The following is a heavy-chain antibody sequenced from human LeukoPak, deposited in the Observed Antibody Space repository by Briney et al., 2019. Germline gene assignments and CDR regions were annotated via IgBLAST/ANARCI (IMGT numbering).Heavy chain of an antibody. J-gene: IGHJ5*02. CDR3: ARAQQLVDNWFDP. Sequence: GGSLRLSCAASGFTFNRYAMNWIRQAPGKGLEWVASLSYHARNDDYADSVKGRFTISRDNSRNTLYLQMDSLRPDDTAVYYCARAQQLVDNWFDPWGQGTLVTVSS. D-gene: IGHD6-13*01. V-gene: IGHV3-30*04. CDR1: GFTFNRYA. CDR2: LSYHARND.